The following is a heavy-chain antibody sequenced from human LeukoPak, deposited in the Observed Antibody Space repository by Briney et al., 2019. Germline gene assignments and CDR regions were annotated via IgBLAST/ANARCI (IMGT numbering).Heavy chain of an antibody. V-gene: IGHV4-59*01. D-gene: IGHD1-1*01. CDR1: GGSISSYY. CDR3: ARVGVNWNDAIDY. Sequence: TSETLSLTCTLSGGSISSYYWSWIRQPPGKGLEWIGYIYYSGSTNYNPSLKSRVSISVDTSKNQFSLKLSSVTAADTAVYYCARVGVNWNDAIDYWGQGTPVTVSS. J-gene: IGHJ4*02. CDR2: IYYSGST.